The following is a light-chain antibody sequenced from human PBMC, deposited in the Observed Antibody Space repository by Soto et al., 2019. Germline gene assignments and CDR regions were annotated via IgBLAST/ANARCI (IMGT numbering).Light chain of an antibody. CDR1: SSDVGGYNY. J-gene: IGLJ1*01. CDR2: DVS. V-gene: IGLV2-11*01. CDR3: CSYAGSYTHYV. Sequence: QSALTQPRSVSGSPGQSITISCTGTSSDVGGYNYVSWYRQHPGKAPKLMIYDVSKWPSGVPDRFSGSKSGSTASLTISGLQAEDEADYYCCSYAGSYTHYVFGTGTKLTVL.